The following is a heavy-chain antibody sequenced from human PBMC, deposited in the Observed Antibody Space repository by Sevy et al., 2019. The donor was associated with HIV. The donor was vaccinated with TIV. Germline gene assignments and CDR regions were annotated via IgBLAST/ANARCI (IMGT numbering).Heavy chain of an antibody. V-gene: IGHV3-30*02. D-gene: IGHD4-17*01. CDR3: TKGPHPAVTTSYGMDV. J-gene: IGHJ6*02. CDR1: GFIFSSYG. CDR2: IRNDGSTK. Sequence: GGSLRLSCAASGFIFSSYGMHWVRQAPGKGLEWVTFIRNDGSTKYYGDSVRGRFTISRDNSKNMLYLLMNNLRPEDTAVYYCTKGPHPAVTTSYGMDVWGQWITVTVSS.